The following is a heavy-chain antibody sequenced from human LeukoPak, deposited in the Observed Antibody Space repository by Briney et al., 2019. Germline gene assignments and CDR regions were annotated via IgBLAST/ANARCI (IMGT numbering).Heavy chain of an antibody. CDR2: IYHSGST. CDR3: AREVAVVGRRGFDP. J-gene: IGHJ5*02. Sequence: SETLSLTCAVSGGSISSGGYSWSWIRQPPGKGLEWIGYIYHSGSTYYNPSLKSRVTISVDRSKNQFSLKLSSVTAADTAVYYCAREVAVVGRRGFDPWGQGTLVTVSS. D-gene: IGHD6-19*01. V-gene: IGHV4-30-2*01. CDR1: GGSISSGGYS.